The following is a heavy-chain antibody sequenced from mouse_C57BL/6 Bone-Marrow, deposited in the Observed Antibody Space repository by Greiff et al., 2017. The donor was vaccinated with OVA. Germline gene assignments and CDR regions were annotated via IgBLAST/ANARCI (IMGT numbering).Heavy chain of an antibody. CDR1: GYTFTSYG. Sequence: SGAELARPGASVKLSCKASGYTFTSYGISWVKQRTGQGLEWIGEIYPRSGNTYYNEKFKGKATLTADKSSSTAYIELRSLTSEDSAVYFCARVDYYGSSYGYFDYWGQGTTLTVSS. CDR3: ARVDYYGSSYGYFDY. J-gene: IGHJ2*01. CDR2: IYPRSGNT. D-gene: IGHD1-1*01. V-gene: IGHV1-81*01.